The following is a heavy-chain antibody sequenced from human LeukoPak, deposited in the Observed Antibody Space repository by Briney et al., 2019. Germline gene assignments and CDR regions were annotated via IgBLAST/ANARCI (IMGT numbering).Heavy chain of an antibody. D-gene: IGHD3-3*01. V-gene: IGHV3-23*01. J-gene: IGHJ4*02. Sequence: GGSLRLSCAASGFTFSSYAMSWVRQAPGKGLEWVSAISGSGGSTYYADSGKGRFTISRDNSKNTLYLQMNSLRAEDTAVYYYAKVRFLVHYYFDYWGQGTLVTVSS. CDR3: AKVRFLVHYYFDY. CDR1: GFTFSSYA. CDR2: ISGSGGST.